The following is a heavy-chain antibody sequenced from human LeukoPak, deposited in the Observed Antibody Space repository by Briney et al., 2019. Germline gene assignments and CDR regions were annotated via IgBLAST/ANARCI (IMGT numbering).Heavy chain of an antibody. D-gene: IGHD3-3*01. CDR1: GFIFSDHW. Sequence: GGSLRLSCAASGFIFSDHWMHWVRQAPGKGLVWLSRINNDGSSTIYADSVKGRFTFSRDNAEITLFLEMSSLRVEDTAVYYYVRERNNFWSGHHSIFDSWGQGTLVTVSS. CDR2: INNDGSST. J-gene: IGHJ4*02. CDR3: VRERNNFWSGHHSIFDS. V-gene: IGHV3-74*01.